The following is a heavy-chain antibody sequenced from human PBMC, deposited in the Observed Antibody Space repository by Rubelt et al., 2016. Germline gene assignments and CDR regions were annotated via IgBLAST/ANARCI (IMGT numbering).Heavy chain of an antibody. CDR3: AGGLGVVVRRWDY. D-gene: IGHD2-2*01. CDR2: IYYSGST. V-gene: IGHV4-31*03. Sequence: QLQLQESGPGLVKPSQTLSLTCTVSGGSISSGGYYWSWIRQHPGKGLEWIRYIYYSGSTYYNPSLNGRVTISVDTSKNQVSLKLSSVTAADTAVYYCAGGLGVVVRRWDYWGQGTLVTVSS. J-gene: IGHJ4*02. CDR1: GGSISSGGYY.